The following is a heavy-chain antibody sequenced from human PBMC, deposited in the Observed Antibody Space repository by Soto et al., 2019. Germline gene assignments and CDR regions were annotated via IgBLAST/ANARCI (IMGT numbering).Heavy chain of an antibody. V-gene: IGHV6-1*01. CDR1: GDSVSSNSAA. Sequence: SQTLSLTCAISGDSVSSNSAACNWIRQSPSRGLEWLGRTYYRSKWYNDYAVSVKSRITINPDTSKNQFSLQLNSVTPEDTAVYYCARAGYSSSWYSHHYGMDVWGQGTTVTVSS. J-gene: IGHJ6*02. CDR3: ARAGYSSSWYSHHYGMDV. CDR2: TYYRSKWYN. D-gene: IGHD6-13*01.